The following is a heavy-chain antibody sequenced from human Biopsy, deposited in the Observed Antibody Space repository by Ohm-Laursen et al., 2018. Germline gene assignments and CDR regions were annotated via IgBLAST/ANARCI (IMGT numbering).Heavy chain of an antibody. CDR1: GGSISSYY. D-gene: IGHD1-26*01. Sequence: SDTLSLTCTVSGGSISSYYWSWIRQPPGKGLEWIGYIYYTGSTNYNPSPKSRVPISVDTSMNHLSLRLTSVTAADTAVYYCARHAPSYSGSYWRYFDLWGRGTLVTVSS. CDR3: ARHAPSYSGSYWRYFDL. V-gene: IGHV4-59*08. J-gene: IGHJ2*01. CDR2: IYYTGST.